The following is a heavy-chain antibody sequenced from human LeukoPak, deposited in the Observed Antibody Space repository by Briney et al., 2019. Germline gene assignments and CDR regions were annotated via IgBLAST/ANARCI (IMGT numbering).Heavy chain of an antibody. V-gene: IGHV1-69*04. CDR3: ARVRALIAAAGTGLGGMDV. Sequence: ASVKVSCKASGGTFSSYAISWVRQAPGQGLEWMGRIIPILGIANYAQKFQGRVTITADKSTSTAYMELSSLRSEDTAVYYCARVRALIAAAGTGLGGMDVWGQGTTVTVSS. J-gene: IGHJ6*02. CDR1: GGTFSSYA. D-gene: IGHD6-13*01. CDR2: IIPILGIA.